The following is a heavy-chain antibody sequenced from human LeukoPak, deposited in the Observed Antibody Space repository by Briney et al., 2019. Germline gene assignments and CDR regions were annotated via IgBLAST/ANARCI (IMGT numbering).Heavy chain of an antibody. J-gene: IGHJ4*01. CDR1: GFTVSSNY. D-gene: IGHD4-17*01. V-gene: IGHV3-53*01. Sequence: PGGSLRLSCAASGFTVSSNYMSWVRQAPGKGLEWVSVIYSGGSTYYADSVKGRFTISRDNSKNILYLQMNSLKAEDTAVYYCAKAFRPSGDYFSFDLWGQGTLVTVSS. CDR2: IYSGGST. CDR3: AKAFRPSGDYFSFDL.